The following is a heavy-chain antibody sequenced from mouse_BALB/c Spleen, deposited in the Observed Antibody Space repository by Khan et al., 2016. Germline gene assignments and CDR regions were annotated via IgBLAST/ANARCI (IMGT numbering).Heavy chain of an antibody. CDR2: IYYSGTI. D-gene: IGHD4-1*01. CDR3: EREGGWDGYFDY. CDR1: GISITTGNYR. V-gene: IGHV3-5*02. Sequence: EVELVESGPGLVKPSQTVSLTCTVTGISITTGNYRWSWIRQFPGNKLEWIGYIYYSGTITYNPSLTSRTTITSDTSKNQFFLDMNSLTAEDTATYYCEREGGWDGYFDYWGQGTTLTVSS. J-gene: IGHJ2*01.